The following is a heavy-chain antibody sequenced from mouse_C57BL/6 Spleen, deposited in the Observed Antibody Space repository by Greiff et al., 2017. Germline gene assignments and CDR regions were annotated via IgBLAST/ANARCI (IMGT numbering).Heavy chain of an antibody. V-gene: IGHV5-17*01. J-gene: IGHJ2*01. D-gene: IGHD1-1*01. CDR1: GFTFSDYG. Sequence: EVHLVESGGGLVKPGGSLKLSCAASGFTFSDYGMHWVRQAPEKGLEWVAYISSGSSTIYYADTVKGRFTISRDNAKNTLFLQMTSLRSEDTAMYYCARMYYGSSYYYFDYWGQGTTLTVSS. CDR2: ISSGSSTI. CDR3: ARMYYGSSYYYFDY.